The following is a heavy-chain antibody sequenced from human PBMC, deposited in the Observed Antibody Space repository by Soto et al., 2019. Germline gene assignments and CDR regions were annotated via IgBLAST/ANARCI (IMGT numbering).Heavy chain of an antibody. D-gene: IGHD6-6*01. CDR1: GYTFTSYG. V-gene: IGHV1-18*04. J-gene: IGHJ5*02. CDR2: ISAYNGNT. CDR3: ARDSGGTRSAYSSSSSFDP. Sequence: ASVKVSCKASGYTFTSYGISWVRQAPGQGLEWMGWISAYNGNTNYAQKLQGRVTMTTDTSTSTAYMELRSLRSDDTAVYYCARDSGGTRSAYSSSSSFDPWGQGTLVTVSS.